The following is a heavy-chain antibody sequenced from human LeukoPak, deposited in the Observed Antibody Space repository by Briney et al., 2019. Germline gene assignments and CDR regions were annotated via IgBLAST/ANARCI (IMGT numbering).Heavy chain of an antibody. CDR3: ARDAGWEAFDI. D-gene: IGHD1-26*01. J-gene: IGHJ3*02. CDR2: VHYSRST. V-gene: IGHV4-39*07. Sequence: PSETLSLTCTVSGGSIPTSTYHWGWIRQSPGKGLEWIGSVHYSRSTNYNPSLKSRVTISVDTSKNQFSLKLSSVTAADTAVYYCARDAGWEAFDIWGQGTMVTVSS. CDR1: GGSIPTSTYH.